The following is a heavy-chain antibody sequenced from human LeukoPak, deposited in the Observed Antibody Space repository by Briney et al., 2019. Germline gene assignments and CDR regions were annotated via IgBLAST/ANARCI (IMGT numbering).Heavy chain of an antibody. V-gene: IGHV3-23*01. J-gene: IGHJ4*02. CDR3: AKGQYYDSSGYYWAPFDY. Sequence: GGSLRLSCAASGFTFSSYSMNWVRQAPGKGLEWVSAISGSGGSTYYADSVKGRFTISRDNSKNTLYLQMNSLRAEDTAVYYCAKGQYYDSSGYYWAPFDYWGQGTLVTVSS. D-gene: IGHD3-22*01. CDR1: GFTFSSYS. CDR2: ISGSGGST.